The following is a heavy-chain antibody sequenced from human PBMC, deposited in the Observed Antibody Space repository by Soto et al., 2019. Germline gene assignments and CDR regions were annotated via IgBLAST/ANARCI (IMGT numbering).Heavy chain of an antibody. CDR3: ARGDSTDCSNVVCSFFYNHDMDV. CDR1: GYSFTDYH. CDR2: INPKSGGT. J-gene: IGHJ6*02. Sequence: QVRLVQSGAEVKKPGASVKVSCKASGYSFTDYHIHWVRQAPGQGLEWLGRINPKSGGTSTAQKFQGWVTMTTDTSISTSAMELTRLTSDDTAIYYCARGDSTDCSNVVCSFFYNHDMDVWGQGTTVTVSS. V-gene: IGHV1-2*04. D-gene: IGHD2-8*01.